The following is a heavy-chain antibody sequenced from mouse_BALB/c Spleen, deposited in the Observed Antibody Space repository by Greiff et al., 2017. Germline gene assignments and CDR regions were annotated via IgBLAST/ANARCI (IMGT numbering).Heavy chain of an antibody. CDR1: GYTFTDYE. V-gene: IGHV1-15*01. CDR3: TRGTGTWFAY. D-gene: IGHD4-1*01. Sequence: QVQLQQSGAELVRPGASVTLSCKASGYTFTDYEMHWVKQTPVHGLEWIGAIDPETGGTAYNQKFKGKATLTADKSSSTAYMELRSLTSEDSAVYYCTRGTGTWFAYWGQGTLVTVSA. CDR2: IDPETGGT. J-gene: IGHJ3*01.